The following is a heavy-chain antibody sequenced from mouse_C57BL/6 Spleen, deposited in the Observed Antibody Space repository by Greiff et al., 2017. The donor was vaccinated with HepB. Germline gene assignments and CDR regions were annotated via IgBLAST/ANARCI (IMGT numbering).Heavy chain of an antibody. Sequence: QVQLQQSGAELVRPGTSVKVSCKASGYAFTNYLIEWVKQRPGQGLEWIGVINPGSGGTNYNEKFKGKATLTADKSSSTAYMQLSSLTSEDSAVYFCARSYYSNYVFAYWGQGTLVTVSA. CDR1: GYAFTNYL. D-gene: IGHD2-5*01. V-gene: IGHV1-54*01. CDR3: ARSYYSNYVFAY. CDR2: INPGSGGT. J-gene: IGHJ3*01.